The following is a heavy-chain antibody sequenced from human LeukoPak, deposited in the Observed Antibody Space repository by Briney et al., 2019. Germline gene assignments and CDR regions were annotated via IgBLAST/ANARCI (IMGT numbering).Heavy chain of an antibody. V-gene: IGHV3-74*01. J-gene: IGHJ4*02. Sequence: GGSLRLSCEASGFTFSTYWMHWVRQAPGKGLVWVSRINTDGSTTGYADSVKGRFTISRDNSKNTLYLQMNSLRAEDTAVYYCAKDQLLEVRGVIAHDFDYWGQGTLVTVSS. D-gene: IGHD3-10*01. CDR3: AKDQLLEVRGVIAHDFDY. CDR1: GFTFSTYW. CDR2: INTDGSTT.